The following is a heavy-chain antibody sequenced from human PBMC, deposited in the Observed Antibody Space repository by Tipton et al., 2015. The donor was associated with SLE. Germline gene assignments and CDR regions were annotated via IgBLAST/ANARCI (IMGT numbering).Heavy chain of an antibody. CDR3: AREPSMVGAFDI. V-gene: IGHV4-39*07. Sequence: LRLSCIVSGGSISSSSYYWGWIRQPPGKGLEWIGSIYYSGSTYYNPSLKSRVTISVDTSKNQFSLKLSSVTAADTAVYYRAREPSMVGAFDIWGQGTMVTVSS. CDR1: GGSISSSSYY. D-gene: IGHD3-10*01. J-gene: IGHJ3*02. CDR2: IYYSGST.